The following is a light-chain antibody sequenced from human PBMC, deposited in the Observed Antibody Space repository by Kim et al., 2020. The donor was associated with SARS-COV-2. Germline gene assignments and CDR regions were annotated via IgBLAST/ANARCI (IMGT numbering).Light chain of an antibody. J-gene: IGLJ3*02. CDR1: DSDVGGYNY. V-gene: IGLV2-11*01. CDR2: DVS. CDR3: CSYAGSYTWV. Sequence: QSALTQPRSVSGSPGQSVTISCTGTDSDVGGYNYVSWFQQHPGKAPKLMISDVSQRPSGVPDRFSGSKSGNAASLTISGLQPEDEADYYCCSYAGSYTWVFGGGTQLTVL.